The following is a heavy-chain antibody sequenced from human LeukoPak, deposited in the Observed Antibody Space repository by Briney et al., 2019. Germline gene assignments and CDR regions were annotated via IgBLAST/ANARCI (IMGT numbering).Heavy chain of an antibody. Sequence: GESLKISCKASGYSFTSSWIGWVRQMPGKGLEWMGVIYPDDSDIRYSPSFEGQVTISADKSISTAYLQWSSLKAADTAMYYCARHGGGGSGGNSGFDYWGQGTLVTVSS. CDR1: GYSFTSSW. J-gene: IGHJ4*02. V-gene: IGHV5-51*01. D-gene: IGHD4-23*01. CDR3: ARHGGGGSGGNSGFDY. CDR2: IYPDDSDI.